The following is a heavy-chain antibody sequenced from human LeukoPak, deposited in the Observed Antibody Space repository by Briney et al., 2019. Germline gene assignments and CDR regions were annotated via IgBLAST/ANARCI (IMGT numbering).Heavy chain of an antibody. J-gene: IGHJ6*03. Sequence: GASVKVPCKASGYTFTGYYMHWVRQAPGQGLEWMGWINPNSGGTNYAQKFQGRVTMTRDTSISTAYMELSRLRSDDTAVYYCARDKEYSSSSAALPYYYYYMDVWGKGTTVTVSS. CDR1: GYTFTGYY. CDR2: INPNSGGT. D-gene: IGHD6-6*01. V-gene: IGHV1-2*02. CDR3: ARDKEYSSSSAALPYYYYYMDV.